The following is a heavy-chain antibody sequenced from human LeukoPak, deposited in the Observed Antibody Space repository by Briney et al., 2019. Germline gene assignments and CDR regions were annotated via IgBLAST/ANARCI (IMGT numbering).Heavy chain of an antibody. CDR2: ISSTGSNI. D-gene: IGHD3-22*01. CDR3: AATYYYDGSGDY. J-gene: IGHJ4*02. CDR1: GFTFSNYG. Sequence: GRSLRLSCAASGFTFSNYGMHWVRQAPGKGLEWVSYISSTGSNIYYADSVKGRFTISRDNAKNSLYLLMNSLRTEDTAVYYCAATYYYDGSGDYWGQGTLVTVSS. V-gene: IGHV3-48*04.